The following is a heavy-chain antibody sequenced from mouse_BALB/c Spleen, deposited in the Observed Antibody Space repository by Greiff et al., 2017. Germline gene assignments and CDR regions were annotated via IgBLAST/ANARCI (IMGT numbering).Heavy chain of an antibody. J-gene: IGHJ2*01. D-gene: IGHD1-1*01. CDR3: ARGGSSPYFDY. Sequence: EGKLMESGPGLVKPSQSLSLTCTVTGYSITSDYAWNWIRQFPGNKLEWMGYISYSGSTSYNPSLKSRISITRDTSKNQFFLQLNSVTTEDTATYYCARGGSSPYFDYWGQGTTLTVSS. CDR2: ISYSGST. CDR1: GYSITSDYA. V-gene: IGHV3-2*02.